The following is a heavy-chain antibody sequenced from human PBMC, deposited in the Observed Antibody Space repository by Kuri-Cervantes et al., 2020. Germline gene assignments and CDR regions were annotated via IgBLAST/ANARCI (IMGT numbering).Heavy chain of an antibody. CDR3: ASGGHYYDPLVGDY. D-gene: IGHD3-22*01. J-gene: IGHJ4*02. Sequence: ASVKVSCKASGYTFTSYGISWVRQAPGQGLEWMGWISAYNGNTNYAQKFQGRVTITADESTSTVYMELSRLRSDDTAVYYCASGGHYYDPLVGDYWGQGTLVTVSS. CDR1: GYTFTSYG. CDR2: ISAYNGNT. V-gene: IGHV1-18*04.